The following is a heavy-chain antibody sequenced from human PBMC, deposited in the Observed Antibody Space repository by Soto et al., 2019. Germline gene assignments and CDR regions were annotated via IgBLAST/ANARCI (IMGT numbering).Heavy chain of an antibody. CDR1: GYTFTNNA. Sequence: QVQLVQSGAEVKKPGASVKVSCKASGYTFTNNAIHWVRQAPGQRLEWMGWINAANGNTKYSQKFQGRVTITRDTSASTAYMEMSSLRSEDTAVYYCARDQGLCSGGSCCGYCDCWGQGTLVTVSS. D-gene: IGHD2-15*01. CDR2: INAANGNT. CDR3: ARDQGLCSGGSCCGYCDC. J-gene: IGHJ4*02. V-gene: IGHV1-3*01.